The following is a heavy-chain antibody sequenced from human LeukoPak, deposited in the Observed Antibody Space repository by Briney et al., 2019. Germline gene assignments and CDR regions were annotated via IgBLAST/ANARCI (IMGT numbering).Heavy chain of an antibody. CDR2: ISSSSSTI. CDR1: GFTFSSYS. CDR3: ARDPGLWFGEFLSADY. Sequence: GGSLRLSCAASGFTFSSYSMNWVRQAPGKGLEWVSYISSSSSTIYYADSVKGRFTISRDNAKNSLYLQMNSLRAEDTAVYYCARDPGLWFGEFLSADYWGQGTLVTVSS. J-gene: IGHJ4*02. V-gene: IGHV3-48*01. D-gene: IGHD3-10*01.